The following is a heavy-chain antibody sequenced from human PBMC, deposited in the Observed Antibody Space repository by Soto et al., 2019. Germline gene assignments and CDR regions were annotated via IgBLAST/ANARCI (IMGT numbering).Heavy chain of an antibody. CDR1: GFTFRSYG. J-gene: IGHJ6*02. Sequence: LRLSFAASGFTFRSYGMNWVRQVPGKGLEWVSGITGNAGSTFYGDSAKGRFTISRDKNTLYLQMNSLRADDTAVYYCAKDQFSSGWYNDYYYGLDVWGQGTTVTVSS. D-gene: IGHD6-19*01. V-gene: IGHV3-23*01. CDR3: AKDQFSSGWYNDYYYGLDV. CDR2: ITGNAGST.